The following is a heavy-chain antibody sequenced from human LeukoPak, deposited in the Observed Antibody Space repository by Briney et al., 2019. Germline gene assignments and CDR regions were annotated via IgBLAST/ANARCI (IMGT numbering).Heavy chain of an antibody. V-gene: IGHV4-4*09. D-gene: IGHD3-22*01. CDR1: GFTFDDYG. Sequence: PGGSLRLSCAASGFTFDDYGMSWIRQPPGKGLEWIGYFYTSANTNYNPSLKSRVTMSVDTSKNHFSLKLTSVTAADTAVYYCARGLRDEERHYGYYYMDVWGKGTTVTVSS. CDR2: FYTSANT. CDR3: ARGLRDEERHYGYYYMDV. J-gene: IGHJ6*03.